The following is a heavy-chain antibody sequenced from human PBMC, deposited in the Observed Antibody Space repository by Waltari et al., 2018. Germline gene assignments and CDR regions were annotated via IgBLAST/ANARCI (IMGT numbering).Heavy chain of an antibody. CDR1: GFTFSSYS. D-gene: IGHD2-2*01. J-gene: IGHJ5*02. CDR3: ARVGGRGYCSSASCSGFDP. Sequence: EVQLVESGGGLVKPGGSLRLSCAASGFTFSSYSMNWVRQAPGKGLECVSAMRRSSDSMYTADSVKGRFTISRDNGKNSLYLQMNSLRAEDTAVYYCARVGGRGYCSSASCSGFDPWGQGTLVTVSS. CDR2: MRRSSDSM. V-gene: IGHV3-21*01.